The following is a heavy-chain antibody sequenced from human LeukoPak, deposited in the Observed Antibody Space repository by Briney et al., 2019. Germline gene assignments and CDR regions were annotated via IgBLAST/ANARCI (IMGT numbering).Heavy chain of an antibody. CDR3: AKSPVLYGYNGYDYFDY. D-gene: IGHD5-12*01. V-gene: IGHV3-30-3*02. J-gene: IGHJ4*02. CDR1: GFTFSSYA. Sequence: GGSLRLSCAASGFTFSSYAMHWVRQAPGKGLEWVAVISYDGSNKYYADSVKGRFTISRDNSKNTLYLQMNSLRAEDTAVYYCAKSPVLYGYNGYDYFDYWGQGTLVTVSS. CDR2: ISYDGSNK.